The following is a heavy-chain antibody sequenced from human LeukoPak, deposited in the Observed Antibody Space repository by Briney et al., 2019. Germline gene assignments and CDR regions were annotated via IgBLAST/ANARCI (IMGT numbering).Heavy chain of an antibody. J-gene: IGHJ3*02. CDR3: ATGLSGRYGGGAFDI. D-gene: IGHD1-26*01. CDR1: GYTLTELS. Sequence: GASVTVSCKVSGYTLTELSMHWVRQAPGKGLEWMGGFDPEDGETIYAQKFQGRVTMTEDTSTDTAYMELSSLRSEDTPVYYCATGLSGRYGGGAFDIWGQGTMVTVSS. V-gene: IGHV1-24*01. CDR2: FDPEDGET.